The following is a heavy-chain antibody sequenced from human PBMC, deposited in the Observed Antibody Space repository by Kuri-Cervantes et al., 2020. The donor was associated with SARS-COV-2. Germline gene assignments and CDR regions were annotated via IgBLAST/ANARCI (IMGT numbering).Heavy chain of an antibody. V-gene: IGHV3-9*01. CDR1: GFTFDDYA. CDR2: ISWNSGSI. CDR3: ARGTYYYDSTGHASDI. Sequence: SLKISCAASGFTFDDYAMHWVRQAPGKGLEWVSGISWNSGSIGYADSVKGRFTISRDNAENSLYLQMNSLRAEDTAVYYCARGTYYYDSTGHASDIWGQGTMVTVSS. D-gene: IGHD3-22*01. J-gene: IGHJ3*02.